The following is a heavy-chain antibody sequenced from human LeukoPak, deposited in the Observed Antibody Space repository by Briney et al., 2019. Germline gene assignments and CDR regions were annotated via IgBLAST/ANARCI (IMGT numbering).Heavy chain of an antibody. D-gene: IGHD6-19*01. CDR2: INPNSGDT. CDR3: ARVGQWLVENDWFDP. V-gene: IGHV1-2*02. J-gene: IGHJ5*02. CDR1: GYTFTGYY. Sequence: ASVKVSCKASGYTFTGYYMHWVRQAPGQGLEWMGWINPNSGDTNFAQNFQGRVTMTRDTSISTVYMELSRLRSDDAAVYYCARVGQWLVENDWFDPWGQGTLVTVSS.